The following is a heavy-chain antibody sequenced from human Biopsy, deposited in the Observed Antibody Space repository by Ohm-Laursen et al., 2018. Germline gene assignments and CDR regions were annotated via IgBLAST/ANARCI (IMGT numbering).Heavy chain of an antibody. V-gene: IGHV1-18*01. D-gene: IGHD5-18*01. CDR1: GYLFINYG. CDR2: ISTYNGNT. CDR3: ARTVDTVVVTPSDH. J-gene: IGHJ4*02. Sequence: ASVKVSCKASGYLFINYGISWVRQAPGQGLEWLGWISTYNGNTNYAQKFRGRVTMTTDKPTSTAYVEPRSLRSDDTAVYYCARTVDTVVVTPSDHWGQGTLVTVSS.